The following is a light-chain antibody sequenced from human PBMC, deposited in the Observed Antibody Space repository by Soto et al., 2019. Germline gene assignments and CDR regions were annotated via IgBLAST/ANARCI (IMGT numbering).Light chain of an antibody. J-gene: IGKJ4*01. Sequence: EIVLTQSPVTLSLSPVERAALSCRASQSVSSYLAWYQQKPGQAPRLLIYDASKRATGIPARFSGSGSGTDFTLTISSLEPEDFALYFCQQRSNWPSTIGGGTKVEI. V-gene: IGKV3-11*01. CDR1: QSVSSY. CDR3: QQRSNWPST. CDR2: DAS.